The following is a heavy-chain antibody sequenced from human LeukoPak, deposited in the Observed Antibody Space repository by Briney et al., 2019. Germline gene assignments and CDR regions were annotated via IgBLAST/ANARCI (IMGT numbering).Heavy chain of an antibody. CDR2: ISGSGGST. D-gene: IGHD6-13*01. Sequence: GGSLRLSCAASGFTFSSYSMNWVRQAPGKGLEWVSAISGSGGSTYYADSVKGRFTISRDNSKNTLYLQMNSLRAEDTAVYYCAKSVGDSSSRAVDYWGQGTLVTVSS. V-gene: IGHV3-23*01. J-gene: IGHJ4*02. CDR1: GFTFSSYS. CDR3: AKSVGDSSSRAVDY.